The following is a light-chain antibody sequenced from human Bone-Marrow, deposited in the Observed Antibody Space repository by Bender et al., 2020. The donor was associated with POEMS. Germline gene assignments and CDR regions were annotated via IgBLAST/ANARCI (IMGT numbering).Light chain of an antibody. Sequence: QSVVTQAPSASGTPGQRVTISCSGASSNIASNSVSWYQRFPGTAPKLLIYGNNDRPSGVPDRFSGSKSGTSASLAISGLRSEDEADYYCASWDDSLSGVVFGGGTKVTVL. CDR2: GNN. CDR1: SSNIASNS. CDR3: ASWDDSLSGVV. V-gene: IGLV1-47*01. J-gene: IGLJ2*01.